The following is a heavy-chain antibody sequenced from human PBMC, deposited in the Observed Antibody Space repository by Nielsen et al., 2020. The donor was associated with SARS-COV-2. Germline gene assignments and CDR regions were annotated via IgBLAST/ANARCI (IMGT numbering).Heavy chain of an antibody. Sequence: SVKVSCKASGFTFTSSAMQWVRQARGQRLEWIGWIVVGSGNTNYAQKFQERVTITRDMSTSTAYMELSSLRSEDTAVYYCAALEDIVVLPADHWYFDLWSRGTLVTVSS. J-gene: IGHJ2*01. V-gene: IGHV1-58*02. CDR2: IVVGSGNT. D-gene: IGHD2-2*01. CDR3: AALEDIVVLPADHWYFDL. CDR1: GFTFTSSA.